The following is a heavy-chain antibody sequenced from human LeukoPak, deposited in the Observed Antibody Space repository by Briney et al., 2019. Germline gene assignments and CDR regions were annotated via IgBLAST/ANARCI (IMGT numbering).Heavy chain of an antibody. CDR1: GFTFSSYA. D-gene: IGHD5-12*01. Sequence: GSLRLSCAASGFTFSSYAMNWVRQAPGKGLEWVSSISSSSSYIYYADSVKGRFTISRDNAKNSLYLQMNSLRAEDTAVYYCASQYSGYDYYYYYYGMDVWGQGTTVTVSS. CDR3: ASQYSGYDYYYYYYGMDV. J-gene: IGHJ6*02. V-gene: IGHV3-21*01. CDR2: ISSSSSYI.